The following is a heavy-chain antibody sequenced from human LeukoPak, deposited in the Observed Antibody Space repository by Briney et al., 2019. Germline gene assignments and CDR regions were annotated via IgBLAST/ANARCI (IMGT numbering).Heavy chain of an antibody. CDR2: IKGKTDGGTT. CDR3: TTNGVVVVAATPFDY. D-gene: IGHD2-15*01. V-gene: IGHV3-15*01. J-gene: IGHJ4*02. CDR1: GFTFSNAW. Sequence: GGSLRLSCAASGFTFSNAWMSWVRQAPGKGLEWVGRIKGKTDGGTTDYAAPVKGRFTISRDDSKNTLYLQMNSLKTEDTAVYYCTTNGVVVVAATPFDYWGQGTLVTVSS.